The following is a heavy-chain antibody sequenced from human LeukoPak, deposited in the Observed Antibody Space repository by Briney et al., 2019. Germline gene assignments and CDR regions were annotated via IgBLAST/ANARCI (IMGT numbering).Heavy chain of an antibody. Sequence: GGSLRLSCAASGFTFDDYTMHWVRQAPGKGLEWVSLISRDGDSTYYADSVKGRFTISRDNSKNTLYLQMNSLRAEDTAVYYCAKAGFGELYFDYWGQGTLVTVSS. V-gene: IGHV3-43*01. CDR3: AKAGFGELYFDY. D-gene: IGHD3-10*01. CDR2: ISRDGDST. CDR1: GFTFDDYT. J-gene: IGHJ4*02.